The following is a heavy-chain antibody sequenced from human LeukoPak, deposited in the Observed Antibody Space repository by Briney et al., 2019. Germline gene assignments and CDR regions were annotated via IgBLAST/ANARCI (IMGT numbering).Heavy chain of an antibody. CDR1: GDSIDSYY. Sequence: SETLSLTRTVSGDSIDSYYWSWIRQPPGKGLEWIGYIYYRGTTSYNPFLKSRVTISVDTSKNQFSLKLNSVTAADTAVYYCARLPRYGGYDHFDYWGQGILVIVSS. CDR3: ARLPRYGGYDHFDY. CDR2: IYYRGTT. D-gene: IGHD5-12*01. J-gene: IGHJ4*02. V-gene: IGHV4-59*12.